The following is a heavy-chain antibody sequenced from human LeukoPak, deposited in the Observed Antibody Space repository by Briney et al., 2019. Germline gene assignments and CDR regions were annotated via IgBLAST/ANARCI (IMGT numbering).Heavy chain of an antibody. CDR2: ISSSSSYI. D-gene: IGHD6-13*01. CDR1: GFTFSSYS. CDR3: ARDIAAAGTSLDR. V-gene: IGHV3-21*01. Sequence: GRSLRLSCAASGFTFSSYSMNWVRQAPGKGLEWVSSISSSSSYIYYADSVKGRFTISRDNAKNSLYLQMNSLRAEDTAVYYCARDIAAAGTSLDRWGQGTLVTVSS. J-gene: IGHJ4*02.